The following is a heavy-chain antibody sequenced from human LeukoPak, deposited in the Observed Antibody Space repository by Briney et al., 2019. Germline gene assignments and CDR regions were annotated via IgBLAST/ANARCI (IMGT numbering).Heavy chain of an antibody. V-gene: IGHV4-38-2*02. D-gene: IGHD5-24*01. J-gene: IGHJ4*02. Sequence: SETLSLTCTVSGYSISSGYYWGWIRQPPGKGLEWIGSIYHSGSTYYNPSLKSRVTISVDTSKNQFSLKLSSVTAADTAVYYCARGFGGGIGWLQSRYDYWGQGTLVTVSS. CDR3: ARGFGGGIGWLQSRYDY. CDR1: GYSISSGYY. CDR2: IYHSGST.